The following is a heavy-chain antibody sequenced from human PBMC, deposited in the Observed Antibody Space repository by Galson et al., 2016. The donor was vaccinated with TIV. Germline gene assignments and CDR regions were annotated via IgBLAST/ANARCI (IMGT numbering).Heavy chain of an antibody. Sequence: SLRLSCAASGFRFNEDEMSWVRQAPGKGLEWVSALSGGATNTYYSDSVKGRFTISRDNSQNKVFLEMDSLRVDATAVDYCAKDRGYFEGFDHWGPGTLVTVSS. CDR1: GFRFNEDE. D-gene: IGHD6-25*01. CDR3: AKDRGYFEGFDH. V-gene: IGHV3-23*01. CDR2: LSGGATNT. J-gene: IGHJ4*02.